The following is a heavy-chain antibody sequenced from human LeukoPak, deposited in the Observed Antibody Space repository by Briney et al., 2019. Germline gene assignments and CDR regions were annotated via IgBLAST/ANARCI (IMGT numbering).Heavy chain of an antibody. CDR1: GYTFTGYY. V-gene: IGHV1-2*06. D-gene: IGHD3-22*01. CDR3: ARDMVYYDSSGYYPHP. Sequence: ASVKVSCKASGYTFTGYYMHWVRQAPGQGLQWMGRINPNSGGTDYAQTFQGRVTMTRDTSISTAYMELSRLRSDDTAVYYCARDMVYYDSSGYYPHPWGQGTLVTVP. CDR2: INPNSGGT. J-gene: IGHJ5*02.